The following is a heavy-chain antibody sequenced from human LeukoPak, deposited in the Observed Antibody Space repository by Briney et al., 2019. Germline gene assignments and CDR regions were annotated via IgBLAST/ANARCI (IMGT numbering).Heavy chain of an antibody. J-gene: IGHJ4*02. CDR1: GYTLTELS. CDR3: ATVGYDFWSGYPYFDY. CDR2: FDPEDGET. Sequence: ASVKVSCKVSGYTLTELSMHWVRQAPGKGLEWMGGFDPEDGETIYAQKFQGRVTMTEDTSTDTAYMELSSLRSEDTAVYYCATVGYDFWSGYPYFDYWGQGTLVTVSS. D-gene: IGHD3-3*01. V-gene: IGHV1-24*01.